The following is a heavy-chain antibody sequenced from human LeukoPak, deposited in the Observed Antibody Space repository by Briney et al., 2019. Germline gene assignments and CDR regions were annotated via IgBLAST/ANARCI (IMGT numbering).Heavy chain of an antibody. CDR3: ARGTGYSSGWYYAYFDY. Sequence: SVKVSCKASGGTFSSYAISWVRQAPGQGLEWMGMIIPIFGTANYAKKFQGRVTITTDESTSTAYMELSSLRSEDTAVYYCARGTGYSSGWYYAYFDYWGQGTLVTVSS. CDR2: IIPIFGTA. D-gene: IGHD6-19*01. CDR1: GGTFSSYA. V-gene: IGHV1-69*05. J-gene: IGHJ4*02.